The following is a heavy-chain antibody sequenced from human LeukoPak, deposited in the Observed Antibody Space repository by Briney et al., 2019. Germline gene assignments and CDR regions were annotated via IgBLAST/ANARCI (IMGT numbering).Heavy chain of an antibody. Sequence: GGSLRLSCAASGITFSKYSMTWVRQAPGKGLEWVSAITGSGAFTDYADSVRGRFTISRDNSKNTLYLQMNSLRAEDTAVYYCAKFEFGFWGQGTLVTVSS. CDR1: GITFSKYS. J-gene: IGHJ4*02. CDR2: ITGSGAFT. D-gene: IGHD3-16*01. CDR3: AKFEFGF. V-gene: IGHV3-23*01.